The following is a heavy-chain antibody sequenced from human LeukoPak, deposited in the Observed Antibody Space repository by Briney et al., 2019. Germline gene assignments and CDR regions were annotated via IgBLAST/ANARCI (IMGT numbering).Heavy chain of an antibody. V-gene: IGHV3-33*08. CDR3: ARDLSYGDYLAYYFDY. J-gene: IGHJ4*02. CDR2: IWYDGSNK. D-gene: IGHD4-17*01. Sequence: PGGSLRLSCAASGFTFSDYYMHWVRQAPGKGLEWVAVIWYDGSNKYYADSVKGRFTISRDNSKNTLYLQMNNLRAEDTAVYYCARDLSYGDYLAYYFDYWGQGTLVTVSS. CDR1: GFTFSDYY.